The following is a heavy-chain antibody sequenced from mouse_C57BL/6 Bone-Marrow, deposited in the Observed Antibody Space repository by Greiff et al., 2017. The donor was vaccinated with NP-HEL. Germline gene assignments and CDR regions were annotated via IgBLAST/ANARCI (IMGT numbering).Heavy chain of an antibody. J-gene: IGHJ4*01. Sequence: EVKLMESGGGLVQPKGSLKLSCAASGFSFNTYAMNWVRQAPGKGLEWVARIRSKSNNYATYYADSVKDRFTISRDDSASMLYLQMNNLKTEDTAMYYCVRHLTTVVATDYYAMDYWGQGTSVTVSS. CDR3: VRHLTTVVATDYYAMDY. D-gene: IGHD1-1*01. CDR1: GFSFNTYA. V-gene: IGHV10-1*01. CDR2: IRSKSNNYAT.